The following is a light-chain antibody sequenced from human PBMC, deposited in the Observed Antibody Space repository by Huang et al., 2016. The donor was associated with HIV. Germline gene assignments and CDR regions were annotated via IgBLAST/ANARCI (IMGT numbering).Light chain of an antibody. J-gene: IGKJ1*01. V-gene: IGKV3-20*01. Sequence: EIVLTQSPVTLSLSPGARATLSCRASQSGSRSYLAWYQPNPCQAPRLLIHGASTRATGIPDRFIGSGSGTDFTLTISRLEPEDFAVYYCQQYGSSSWTFGQGTKVEIK. CDR2: GAS. CDR1: QSGSRSY. CDR3: QQYGSSSWT.